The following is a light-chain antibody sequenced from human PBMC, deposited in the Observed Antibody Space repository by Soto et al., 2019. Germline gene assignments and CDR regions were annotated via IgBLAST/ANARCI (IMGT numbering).Light chain of an antibody. CDR3: GSILGLNTYV. Sequence: SPLSQPACGSLCPGQSIPISCTGPSRHFETYNLVSWYQQHPGKVPKLIIYEVFKRPSGVSDRFSGSKSGNTVSLTISGLQAEDEAEYQCGSILGLNTYVFGTGTKVTVL. CDR2: EVF. V-gene: IGLV2-23*02. J-gene: IGLJ1*01. CDR1: SRHFETYNL.